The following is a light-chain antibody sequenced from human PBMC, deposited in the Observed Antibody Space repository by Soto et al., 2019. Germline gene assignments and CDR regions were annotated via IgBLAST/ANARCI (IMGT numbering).Light chain of an antibody. J-gene: IGKJ4*01. CDR2: GAY. Sequence: EIVMTQSPATLSVSPGERATLSCRASQSVSSNLAWYQQKPGQAPRLLIYGAYTRATGIPARFSGSGSGTEFTLIISSLQSEDFAVYYCQQHYSAPALTFGGGTKVEIK. V-gene: IGKV3-15*01. CDR1: QSVSSN. CDR3: QQHYSAPALT.